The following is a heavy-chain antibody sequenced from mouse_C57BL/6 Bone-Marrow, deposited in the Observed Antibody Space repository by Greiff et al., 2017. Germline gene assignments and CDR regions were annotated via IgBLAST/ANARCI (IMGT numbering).Heavy chain of an antibody. CDR3: ARDSNYSGYFDY. V-gene: IGHV1-54*01. J-gene: IGHJ2*01. D-gene: IGHD2-5*01. CDR2: INPGSGGT. Sequence: QVQLKQSGAELVRPGTSVKVSCKASGYAFTNYLIEWVKQRPGQGLEWIGVINPGSGGTNYNEKFKGKATLTADKSSSTAYMQLSSLTSEDSAVYFCARDSNYSGYFDYWGQGTTRTVSS. CDR1: GYAFTNYL.